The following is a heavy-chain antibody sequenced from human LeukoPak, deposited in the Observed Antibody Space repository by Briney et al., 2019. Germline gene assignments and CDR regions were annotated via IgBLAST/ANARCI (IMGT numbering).Heavy chain of an antibody. CDR1: GFTFCSYA. J-gene: IGHJ4*02. Sequence: PGGSLRLSCAASGFTFCSYAMHRVRQAPGKGLEWVAVISYDGSNKYYADSVKGRITISRDNSKNTLYLQMNSLRAEDTAVYYCAREGTRYSSSWTRGYFDYWGQGTLVTVSS. CDR2: ISYDGSNK. V-gene: IGHV3-30-3*01. CDR3: AREGTRYSSSWTRGYFDY. D-gene: IGHD6-13*01.